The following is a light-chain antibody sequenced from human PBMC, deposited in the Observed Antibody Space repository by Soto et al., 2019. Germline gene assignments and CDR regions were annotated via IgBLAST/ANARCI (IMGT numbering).Light chain of an antibody. CDR1: QSISSW. V-gene: IGKV1-5*03. CDR2: KAS. CDR3: QQYNSYSYT. J-gene: IGKJ5*01. Sequence: DIQMTQSPSTLCASVGDRVTITCRASQSISSWLAWYQQKPGKAPKLLIYKASSLESGVPSRFSGSGSGTEFTLTISSLQPDDFATYYCQQYNSYSYTFGQGTRLEIK.